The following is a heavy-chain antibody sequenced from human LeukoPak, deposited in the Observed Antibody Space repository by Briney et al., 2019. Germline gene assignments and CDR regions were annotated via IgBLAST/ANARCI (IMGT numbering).Heavy chain of an antibody. J-gene: IGHJ4*02. CDR2: INAGNGNT. V-gene: IGHV1-3*03. CDR1: GYTFTSYA. CDR3: AGVGSSGWYLDY. D-gene: IGHD6-19*01. Sequence: GASVKVSCKASGYTFTSYAMHWVRQAPGQRLEWMGWINAGNGNTKYSQEFQGRVTITRDTSASTAYMELSSLRSEDMAVYYCAGVGSSGWYLDYWGQGTLVTVSS.